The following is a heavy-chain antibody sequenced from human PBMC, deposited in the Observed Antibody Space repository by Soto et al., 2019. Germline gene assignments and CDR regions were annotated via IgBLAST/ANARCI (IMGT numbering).Heavy chain of an antibody. CDR3: ARGSTYYDFWSGFYGMDV. J-gene: IGHJ6*02. CDR2: ISSSGSTI. Sequence: VGSLRLSCAASGFTFSSYEMNWVRQAPGKGLEWVSYISSSGSTIYYADSVKGRFTISRDNAKNSLYLQMNSLRAEDTAVYYCARGSTYYDFWSGFYGMDVWGQGTTVTVSS. CDR1: GFTFSSYE. D-gene: IGHD3-3*01. V-gene: IGHV3-48*03.